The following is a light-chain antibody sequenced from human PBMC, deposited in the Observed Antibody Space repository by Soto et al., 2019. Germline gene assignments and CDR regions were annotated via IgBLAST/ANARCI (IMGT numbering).Light chain of an antibody. J-gene: IGKJ3*01. Sequence: DIQMTQSPSSLSASVGDRVTITCRASQGITNYLAWYQQKPGKVPKLLIYAASTLQSGVPSRFSGSGSSTDFTLTISNLQPEDVATYYCQKYDSVPFTFGPGTKVDIK. CDR3: QKYDSVPFT. V-gene: IGKV1-27*01. CDR1: QGITNY. CDR2: AAS.